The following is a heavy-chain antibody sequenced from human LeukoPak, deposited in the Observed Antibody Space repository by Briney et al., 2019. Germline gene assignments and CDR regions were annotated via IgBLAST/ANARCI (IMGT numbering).Heavy chain of an antibody. V-gene: IGHV3-23*01. D-gene: IGHD2-2*01. CDR2: ISGSGGST. J-gene: IGHJ4*02. CDR1: GFTFSSYA. Sequence: GGSLRLSCAASGFTFSSYAMSWVRQAPGKGLEWVSAISGSGGSTYYADSVKGRFTISRDNSKNTLYLQMNSLRAEDTAVYYCAKDPDIVVIPADMLFDYWGQGTLVTVSS. CDR3: AKDPDIVVIPADMLFDY.